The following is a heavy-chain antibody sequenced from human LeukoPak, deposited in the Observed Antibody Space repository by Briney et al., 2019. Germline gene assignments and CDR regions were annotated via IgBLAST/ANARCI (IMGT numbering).Heavy chain of an antibody. CDR2: INHSGST. CDR3: ARVFAGRYYYYYMDV. Sequence: PSETLSLTCAVYGGSFSGYYWSWIRQPPGKGLEWIGEINHSGSTNYKPSLKSRVTISVDTSKNQSSLKLSSVTAADRAVYYFARVFAGRYYYYYMDVWGKGTTVTVSS. CDR1: GGSFSGYY. D-gene: IGHD3-3*01. J-gene: IGHJ6*03. V-gene: IGHV4-34*01.